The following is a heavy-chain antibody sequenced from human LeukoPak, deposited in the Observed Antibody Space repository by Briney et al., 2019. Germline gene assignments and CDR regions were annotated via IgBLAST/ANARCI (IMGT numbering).Heavy chain of an antibody. Sequence: PSETLSLTCTVSGGSISSYYWSWIRQPPGKGLEWIGEINHSGSTNYNPSLKSRVTISVDTSKNQFSLKLSSVTAADTAVYYCARDVAGNVASPRFDYWGQGTLVTVSS. CDR3: ARDVAGNVASPRFDY. CDR2: INHSGST. D-gene: IGHD6-19*01. V-gene: IGHV4-34*01. CDR1: GGSISSYY. J-gene: IGHJ4*02.